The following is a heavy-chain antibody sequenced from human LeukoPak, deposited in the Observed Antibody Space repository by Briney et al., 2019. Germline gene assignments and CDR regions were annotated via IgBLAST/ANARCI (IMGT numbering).Heavy chain of an antibody. CDR3: ARDSRVAGTFDY. CDR1: GYTFTNYG. CDR2: ISAYNGNT. D-gene: IGHD6-19*01. V-gene: IGHV1-18*01. J-gene: IGHJ4*02. Sequence: ASVKVSCXASGYTFTNYGISWVRQARGQGLEWMGWISAYNGNTNYAQKLQGRVTMTTDTSTSTAYMELRSLRSDDTAVYYCARDSRVAGTFDYWGQGTLVTVSS.